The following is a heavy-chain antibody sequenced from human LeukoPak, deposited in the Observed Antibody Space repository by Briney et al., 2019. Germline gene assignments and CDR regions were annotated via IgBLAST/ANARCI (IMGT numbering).Heavy chain of an antibody. V-gene: IGHV3-21*01. J-gene: IGHJ3*02. CDR2: ISSSSSYI. Sequence: KSGGSLRLSCAASGFTFSSYSMNWVRQAPGKGLEWVSSISSSSSYIYYADSVKGRFTISRDNAKNSLYLQMNSLRAEDTAVYYCARDSRGEYYDILTGYYHGGAFDIWGQGTMVTVSS. D-gene: IGHD3-9*01. CDR3: ARDSRGEYYDILTGYYHGGAFDI. CDR1: GFTFSSYS.